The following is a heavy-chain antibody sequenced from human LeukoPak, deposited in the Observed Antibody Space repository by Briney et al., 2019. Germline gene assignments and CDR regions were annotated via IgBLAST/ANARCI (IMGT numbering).Heavy chain of an antibody. Sequence: GESLKISCQGSGYSFTTYWIGWVRQMPGKGLECMGIIYPGDSDTRYCPSFQGQVTISADKSTRTAYLQWSSLKASDTAIYYCARRGSGATWFDPWGQGTLVTVSS. CDR1: GYSFTTYW. J-gene: IGHJ5*02. V-gene: IGHV5-51*01. CDR3: ARRGSGATWFDP. D-gene: IGHD1-26*01. CDR2: IYPGDSDT.